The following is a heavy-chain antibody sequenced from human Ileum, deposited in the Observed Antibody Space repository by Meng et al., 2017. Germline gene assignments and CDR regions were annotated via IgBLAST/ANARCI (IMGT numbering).Heavy chain of an antibody. CDR3: ARDPYYGSGN. CDR1: GGTFSSYT. J-gene: IGHJ4*02. D-gene: IGHD3-10*01. Sequence: SVKVSCKASGGTFSSYTISWVRQAPGQGREWMGRIIPILGIANYAQKFQGRVTITADKSTSTAYMELSSLRSEDTAVYYCARDPYYGSGNWGQGTLVTVSS. V-gene: IGHV1-69*04. CDR2: IIPILGIA.